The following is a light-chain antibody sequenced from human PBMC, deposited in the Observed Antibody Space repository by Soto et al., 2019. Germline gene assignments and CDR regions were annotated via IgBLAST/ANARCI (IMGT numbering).Light chain of an antibody. CDR2: EVS. CDR1: SSDVGGYNY. V-gene: IGLV2-8*01. Sequence: QSVLTQPPSASGSPGQSVTICCTGSSSDVGGYNYVSWYQQHPGKAHKLMIYEVSKRPSGVPDRFSGSKSGNTASLTVSGLQAEDDAYYYCSSYAGSNNVVFGGGTKLTVL. CDR3: SSYAGSNNVV. J-gene: IGLJ2*01.